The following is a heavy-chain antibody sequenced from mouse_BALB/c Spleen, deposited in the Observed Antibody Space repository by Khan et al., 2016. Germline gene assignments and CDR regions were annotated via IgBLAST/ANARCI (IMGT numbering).Heavy chain of an antibody. CDR1: GYSFTGYN. J-gene: IGHJ1*01. V-gene: IGHV1-39*01. CDR2: IDPYYGGT. Sequence: VQLQQSGPELEKPGASVKISCKASGYSFTGYNMNWVKQSNGKSLEWIGNIDPYYGGTSYNQKLKGKATLTVDKSSSPAYMQLKSLTSEDSAAYYCTGGYGNSVDWYFAVWGAGTTVTISS. CDR3: TGGYGNSVDWYFAV. D-gene: IGHD2-10*02.